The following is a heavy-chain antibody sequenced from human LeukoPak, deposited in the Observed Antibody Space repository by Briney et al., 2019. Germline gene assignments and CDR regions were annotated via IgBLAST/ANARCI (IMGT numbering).Heavy chain of an antibody. D-gene: IGHD2-8*02. V-gene: IGHV4-34*01. Sequence: SETLSLTCGVYGGSFSAYFWSWIRQPPGKGLEWIGEINHSGGTNYNPSLKSRVTISVDTSKNRFSLKLSSVTAADTAVYYCARGRGGVTSPCPLYYMDVWGKGTTVTVSS. CDR2: INHSGGT. CDR1: GGSFSAYF. CDR3: ARGRGGVTSPCPLYYMDV. J-gene: IGHJ6*03.